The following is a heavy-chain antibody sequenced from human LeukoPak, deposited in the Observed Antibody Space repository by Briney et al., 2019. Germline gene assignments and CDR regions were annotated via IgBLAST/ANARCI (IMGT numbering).Heavy chain of an antibody. CDR2: IYSGGST. J-gene: IGHJ4*02. V-gene: IGHV3-53*01. CDR1: GFTVSSNY. CDR3: ARESTSVVIGGGARKRVGGAFDY. Sequence: GGSLRLSCAASGFTVSSNYMSWVRQAPGKGLEWVSVIYSGGSTYYADSVPGRFTTSRDNSKKTLYLQMNGQRAEDTAVYYCARESTSVVIGGGARKRVGGAFDYWGQGTLVTVSS. D-gene: IGHD3-22*01.